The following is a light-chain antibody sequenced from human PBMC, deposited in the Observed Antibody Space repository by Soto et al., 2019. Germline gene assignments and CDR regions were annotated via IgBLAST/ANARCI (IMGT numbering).Light chain of an antibody. CDR3: QQYDSWPPSYT. V-gene: IGKV3-15*01. Sequence: EIVMTQSPPTLSVSLGDRATLSCRASQSVSTYLAWYQQKPGQAPRLLIYSASTRPTGIPARFSGSGSETDFSLTISCLQSEDFAVYYCQQYDSWPPSYTFCQGTKLEIK. CDR2: SAS. J-gene: IGKJ2*01. CDR1: QSVSTY.